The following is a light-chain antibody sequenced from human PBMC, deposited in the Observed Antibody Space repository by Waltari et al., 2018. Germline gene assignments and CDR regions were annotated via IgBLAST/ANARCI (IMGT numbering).Light chain of an antibody. Sequence: SDELTQPPSLSVYPGQTARITCSGDALSDQYAHWYQQKAGQAPVLKIYKDTERPSGIPERFSGSSSGTTVTLTITGVRAEDEADYYCQSTDTNGVLFGGGTRLTVL. J-gene: IGLJ2*01. CDR1: ALSDQY. CDR3: QSTDTNGVL. V-gene: IGLV3-25*03. CDR2: KDT.